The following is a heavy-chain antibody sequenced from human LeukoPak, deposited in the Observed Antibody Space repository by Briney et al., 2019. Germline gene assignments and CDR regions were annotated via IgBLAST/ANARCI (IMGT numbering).Heavy chain of an antibody. CDR3: ARGGPNWFDP. V-gene: IGHV1-46*01. D-gene: IGHD2-15*01. Sequence: ASVKVSCKASGGTFSSYAISWVRQAPGQGLEWMGIINPSGGSTSYAQKFQGRVTMTRDTSTSTVYMELSSLRSEDTAVYYCARGGPNWFDPWAQGTLVTVSS. CDR2: INPSGGST. J-gene: IGHJ5*02. CDR1: GGTFSSYA.